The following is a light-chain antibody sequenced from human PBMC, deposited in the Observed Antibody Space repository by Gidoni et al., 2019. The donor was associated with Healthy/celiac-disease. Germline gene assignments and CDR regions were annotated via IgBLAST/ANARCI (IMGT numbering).Light chain of an antibody. J-gene: IGKJ2*01. CDR1: QSISSY. V-gene: IGKV1-39*01. CDR3: QQSYSTPRT. Sequence: DIQMTQSPSSLSASVVDRVTITCRASQSISSYLNWYQQKPGKAPKLLIYAASSLQSGVQSRFSGSGSGTDFTLTISSLKPEDFATYYCQQSYSTPRTFGQGTKLEIK. CDR2: AAS.